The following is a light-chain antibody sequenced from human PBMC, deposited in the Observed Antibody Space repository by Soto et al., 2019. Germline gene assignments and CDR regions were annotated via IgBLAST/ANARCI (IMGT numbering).Light chain of an antibody. CDR2: AAT. V-gene: IGKV1-39*01. J-gene: IGKJ2*01. CDR1: QSISSY. CDR3: QQSYGIPYT. Sequence: DIQMTQSPSSLSASVGDRVTITCRSSQSISSYFSWYQQKPGKAPKLLIYAATSLQSGVPSRFSGSGAGTDFTLTISSLQPEDFATYYCQQSYGIPYTFGQGTKLEIK.